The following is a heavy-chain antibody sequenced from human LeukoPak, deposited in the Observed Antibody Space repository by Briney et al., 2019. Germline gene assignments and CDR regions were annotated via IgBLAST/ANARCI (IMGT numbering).Heavy chain of an antibody. CDR3: ARDVGFPARFDS. D-gene: IGHD1-26*01. V-gene: IGHV4-4*07. J-gene: IGHJ5*01. Sequence: PSETLSLTCTVSGDSLTNFYWSWIGQPAGKGLEWIGRVYTNERTKYNPSLKSRLTMSVDTSSNQVFLRLTSVSAADTAVYYCARDVGFPARFDSWGQGILVTVSS. CDR2: VYTNERT. CDR1: GDSLTNFY.